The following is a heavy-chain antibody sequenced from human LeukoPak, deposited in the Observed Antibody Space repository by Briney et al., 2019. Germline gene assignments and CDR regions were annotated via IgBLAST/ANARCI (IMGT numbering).Heavy chain of an antibody. CDR3: ARGRSRTTVTPFDY. D-gene: IGHD4-11*01. CDR1: GGSFSGYY. CDR2: INHSGST. V-gene: IGHV4-34*01. Sequence: SETLSLTCAVYGGSFSGYYWSWIRQPPGKGLEWIGEINHSGSTNYNPSLKSRVTISVDTSKNQFSLKLSSVTAADTAVYYCARGRSRTTVTPFDYWGQGTLVTVSS. J-gene: IGHJ4*02.